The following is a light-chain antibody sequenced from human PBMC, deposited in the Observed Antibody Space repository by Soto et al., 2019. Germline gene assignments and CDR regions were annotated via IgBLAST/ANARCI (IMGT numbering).Light chain of an antibody. CDR1: HSVDIY. V-gene: IGKV3-11*01. Sequence: EVVLTQSPDTLSLSAGERATLSCRTSHSVDIYVAWYQQKPGQAPRLLIYDSYNRVTGIPTRFSGSGSGTDFTLTISSLEPEDSAIYYCQQRQDWPPLTFGGGTKVEIK. CDR2: DSY. J-gene: IGKJ4*01. CDR3: QQRQDWPPLT.